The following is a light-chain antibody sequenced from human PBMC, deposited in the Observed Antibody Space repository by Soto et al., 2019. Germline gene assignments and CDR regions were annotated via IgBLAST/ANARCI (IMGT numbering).Light chain of an antibody. J-gene: IGKJ3*01. Sequence: EIVLTQSPGTLSVSPGERVTLSCSASQSVSSSYLAWYQQKPGQAPRLLIYGTSRRAIGIPDRFTGSGSGTDFTLTISRLEPEDFAEYYCQQFGTSPLITFGPGTKVDVK. CDR2: GTS. CDR3: QQFGTSPLIT. V-gene: IGKV3-20*01. CDR1: QSVSSSY.